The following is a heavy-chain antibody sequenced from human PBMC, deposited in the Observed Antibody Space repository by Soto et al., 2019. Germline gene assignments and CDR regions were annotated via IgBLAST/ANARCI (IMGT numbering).Heavy chain of an antibody. Sequence: QVPLVQSGAEVKKPGASVKVSCKASGYTFTSYAMHWVRQAPGQRLEWMGWINAGNGNTKYSQKFQGRVTITRDTSASTDYMELSSLRSEDTVVYYCAVVGMVATGRYYYYGMDVWGQGTTVTVFS. J-gene: IGHJ6*02. CDR2: INAGNGNT. D-gene: IGHD5-12*01. V-gene: IGHV1-3*01. CDR1: GYTFTSYA. CDR3: AVVGMVATGRYYYYGMDV.